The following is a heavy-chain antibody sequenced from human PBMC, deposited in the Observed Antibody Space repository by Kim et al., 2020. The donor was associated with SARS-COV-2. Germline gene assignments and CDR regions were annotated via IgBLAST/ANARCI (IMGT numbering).Heavy chain of an antibody. CDR3: AKVVGYYYYYGMDV. V-gene: IGHV3-23*01. J-gene: IGHJ6*02. D-gene: IGHD1-26*01. Sequence: ADSVKCRFTISRDNSKNTLYLQMNSLRAEDTAVYYCAKVVGYYYYYGMDVWGQGTTVTVSS.